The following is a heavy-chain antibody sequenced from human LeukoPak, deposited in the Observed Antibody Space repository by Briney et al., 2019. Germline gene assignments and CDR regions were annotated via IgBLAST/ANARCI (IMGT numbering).Heavy chain of an antibody. CDR1: GFTFSDYY. V-gene: IGHV3-11*01. CDR3: AREATVTTPYFDY. Sequence: PGGSLRLSCAASGFTFSDYYMSWIRQAPGKGLEWVSYISSSGSTIYYADSVKGRFTISRDNAKNSLYLQTNSLRAEDTAVYYCAREATVTTPYFDYWGQGTLVTVSS. CDR2: ISSSGSTI. D-gene: IGHD4-17*01. J-gene: IGHJ4*02.